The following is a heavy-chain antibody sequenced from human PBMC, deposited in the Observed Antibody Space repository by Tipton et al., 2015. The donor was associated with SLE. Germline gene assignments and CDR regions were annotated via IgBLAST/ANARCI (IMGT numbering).Heavy chain of an antibody. D-gene: IGHD4-11*01. CDR1: GASISSKY. Sequence: TLSLTCTVSGASISSKYWSWFRQPPGRRPEWIAYIYDSGTTYYNPSLESRVTISGDTSKNQFSLRLTYVTAADAAVYYWARQRLPPTGDFFDYWGQGTLVTVSS. CDR3: ARQRLPPTGDFFDY. V-gene: IGHV4-59*08. CDR2: IYDSGTT. J-gene: IGHJ4*02.